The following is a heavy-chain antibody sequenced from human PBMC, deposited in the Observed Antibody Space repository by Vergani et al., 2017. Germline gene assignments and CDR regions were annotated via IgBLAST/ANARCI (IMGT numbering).Heavy chain of an antibody. J-gene: IGHJ4*02. CDR3: TRSGSYYNPPHCD. D-gene: IGHD1-26*01. Sequence: EVQLVQSGAEVKKPGESLKISCEGSGYTFTDYWVGWVRQKPGKGLEWMGVVYARDSITRYSLSFEGQVTISADKSINTAYLEWDSLRASDSAMYFCTRSGSYYNPPHCDWGQGTLVTVSS. CDR1: GYTFTDYW. V-gene: IGHV5-51*01. CDR2: VYARDSIT.